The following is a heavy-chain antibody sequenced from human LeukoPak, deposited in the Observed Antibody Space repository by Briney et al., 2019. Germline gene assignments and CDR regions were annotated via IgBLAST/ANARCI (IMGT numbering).Heavy chain of an antibody. CDR1: GFTFSSYG. V-gene: IGHV3-30*18. CDR2: ISYDGSNK. D-gene: IGHD1-1*01. J-gene: IGHJ4*02. CDR3: AKRVPGTTGTTYFDY. Sequence: GGSLRLSCAASGFTFSSYGMHWVRQAPGKGLEWVAVISYDGSNKYYADSVKGRFTISRDNSKNTLYLQMNSLRAEDTAVYYCAKRVPGTTGTTYFDYWGQGTLVTVSS.